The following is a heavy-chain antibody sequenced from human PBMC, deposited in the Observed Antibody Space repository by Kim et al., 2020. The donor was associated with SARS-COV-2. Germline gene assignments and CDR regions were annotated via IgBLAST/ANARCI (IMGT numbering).Heavy chain of an antibody. CDR3: AKGFQYYDILTGYHN. CDR2: IGGSGRST. J-gene: IGHJ4*02. Sequence: GGSLRLSCAASGFTFSNYAMSWVRQAPGKGLEWVAAIGGSGRSTYYADFVKGRFTISRDISKNTLYLQMNSLRDEDTAIYYCAKGFQYYDILTGYHNWGQGTLVTVSS. V-gene: IGHV3-23*01. D-gene: IGHD3-9*01. CDR1: GFTFSNYA.